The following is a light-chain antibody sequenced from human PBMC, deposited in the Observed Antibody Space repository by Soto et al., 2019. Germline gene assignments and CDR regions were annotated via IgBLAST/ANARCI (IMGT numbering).Light chain of an antibody. J-gene: IGKJ1*01. CDR1: QSINTY. V-gene: IGKV1-39*01. CDR3: QESYSYLWGT. Sequence: DIQMTQSPSSLSASVGDRVTITCRTSQSINTYLNWYQQRPGKAPGLLIYGASSLQSGVPLRFNGSGSGTDFTLTISSLQPEDFATYYCQESYSYLWGTCGQGTKVDIK. CDR2: GAS.